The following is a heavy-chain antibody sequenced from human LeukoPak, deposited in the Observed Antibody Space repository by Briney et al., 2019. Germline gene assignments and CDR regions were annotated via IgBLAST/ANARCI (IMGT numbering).Heavy chain of an antibody. D-gene: IGHD6-19*01. CDR1: GFTFDDYA. CDR3: AKATAVHAFDI. Sequence: GGSLRLSCAASGFTFDDYAMHWVRQAPGKGLEWVSGISWNSGSIGYADSVKGRFTISRDNAKNSLYLQMNSLRAEDTALYYCAKATAVHAFDIWGQGTMVTVSS. V-gene: IGHV3-9*01. J-gene: IGHJ3*02. CDR2: ISWNSGSI.